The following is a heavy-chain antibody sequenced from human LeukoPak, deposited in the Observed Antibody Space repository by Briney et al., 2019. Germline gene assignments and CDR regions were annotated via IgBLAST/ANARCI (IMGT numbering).Heavy chain of an antibody. CDR2: IYPGDSDT. D-gene: IGHD2-15*01. V-gene: IGHV5-51*01. CDR3: ARLRGYCSGGSCYSGPDY. J-gene: IGHJ4*02. Sequence: GESLKISCKGSGYSFTNYWIGWVRQMPGKGLEWMGIIYPGDSDTRHSPSFQGQVTFSADRSISTAYLQWSSLKASDTAMYYCARLRGYCSGGSCYSGPDYWGQGTLVTVSS. CDR1: GYSFTNYW.